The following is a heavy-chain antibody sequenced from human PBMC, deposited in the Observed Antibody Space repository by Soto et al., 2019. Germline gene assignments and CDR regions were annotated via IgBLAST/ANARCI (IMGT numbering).Heavy chain of an antibody. CDR2: IKQDGSQK. J-gene: IGHJ4*02. D-gene: IGHD2-15*01. V-gene: IGHV3-7*03. CDR1: GFTFPTFW. Sequence: PGGSLRLSCAASGFTFPTFWMTWVRQAPGKGLEWVASIKQDGSQKFYVGSVRARFTISRDNAKNSMFLQMNSLRADDTAVYYCARRSSGRLTTAWAPLDWWGQGTLVTVSS. CDR3: ARRSSGRLTTAWAPLDW.